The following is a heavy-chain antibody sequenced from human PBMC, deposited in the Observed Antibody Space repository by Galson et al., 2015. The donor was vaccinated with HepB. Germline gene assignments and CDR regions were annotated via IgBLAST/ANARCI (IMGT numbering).Heavy chain of an antibody. CDR1: GYTFTDYY. CDR2: VRPNNGGT. CDR3: VLRHNSGYYFH. Sequence: SVKVSCKASGYTFTDYYLHWVRQTPGQGLEWMGRVRPNNGGTNYAQKFQGRVAMTRDTSISTAYMELSGLTSDDTAVFYCVLRHNSGYYFHWGQGTLVTVSS. D-gene: IGHD3-22*01. J-gene: IGHJ4*02. V-gene: IGHV1-2*06.